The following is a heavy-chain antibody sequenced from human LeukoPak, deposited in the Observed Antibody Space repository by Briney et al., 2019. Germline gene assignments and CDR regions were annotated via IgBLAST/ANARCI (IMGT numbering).Heavy chain of an antibody. CDR1: GFTFSSYS. CDR3: ARYSEIYYYVDV. J-gene: IGHJ6*03. CDR2: ISSSSSYI. D-gene: IGHD2-21*01. Sequence: PGGSLRLSCAASGFTFSSYSMNWVRQAPGKGLEWVSSISSSSSYIYYADSVKGRFTISRDDAKKSMYLQMNSLRVEDTAVYFCARYSEIYYYVDVWGTGTTVTVSS. V-gene: IGHV3-21*01.